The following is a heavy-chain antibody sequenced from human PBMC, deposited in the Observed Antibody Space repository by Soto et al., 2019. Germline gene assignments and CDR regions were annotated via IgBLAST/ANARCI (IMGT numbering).Heavy chain of an antibody. D-gene: IGHD2-2*01. CDR2: TYYRAKCYN. CDR1: GDSVSSNSAA. J-gene: IGHJ3*02. Sequence: SQTLSLTCAISGDSVSSNSAAWNWIRQSPSRGLEWLGRTYYRAKCYNDYAVSVKSRLTIKPDTSKNQFSLQLNSVTPEDTAVYYCARGGFCSSTSCYFDVAFDIWGQGTMVTVSS. V-gene: IGHV6-1*01. CDR3: ARGGFCSSTSCYFDVAFDI.